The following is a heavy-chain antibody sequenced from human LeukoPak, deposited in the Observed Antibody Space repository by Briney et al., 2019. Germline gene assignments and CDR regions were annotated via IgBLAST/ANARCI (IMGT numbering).Heavy chain of an antibody. V-gene: IGHV3-21*01. CDR2: ISTSNSYI. CDR3: ARDRPRYCGRTSCPVDY. D-gene: IGHD2-2*01. CDR1: GFSFSSYN. J-gene: IGHJ4*02. Sequence: GGSLRLPCAASGFSFSSYNMNWVRLAPGKGLEWVSSISTSNSYIYYADSVKGRFTISRDNAQSSLYLQMNSLTAEDTAVYYCARDRPRYCGRTSCPVDYWGQGILVTVSS.